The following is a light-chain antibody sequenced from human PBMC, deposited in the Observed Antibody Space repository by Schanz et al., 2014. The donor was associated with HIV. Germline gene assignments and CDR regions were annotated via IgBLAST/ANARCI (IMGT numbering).Light chain of an antibody. CDR1: QGISNY. CDR3: QKYNSAPWT. V-gene: IGKV1-27*01. Sequence: DIQMTQSPSFLSAAVGDRVTFTCRASQGISNYLPWFQQKPRKAPKLLIYSASTLQSGVPSRFSGSGSGTNFSLTISSLQPEDVATYYCQKYNSAPWTFGQGTKVEIK. J-gene: IGKJ1*01. CDR2: SAS.